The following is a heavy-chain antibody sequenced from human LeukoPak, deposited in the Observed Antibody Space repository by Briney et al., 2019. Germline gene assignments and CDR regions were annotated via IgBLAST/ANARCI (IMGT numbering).Heavy chain of an antibody. V-gene: IGHV1-8*01. Sequence: AVNVSFKCSGSTFTSYDINWVRPATGQGLAWMGWMNLNSGNRGYAQDFQGRGTMTRDTYISTDYLELTNLRPDDTDVCYFARGPPHYCSSDSCYSFLYCHHWGQGTLVTVSS. CDR1: GSTFTSYD. D-gene: IGHD2-15*01. CDR3: ARGPPHYCSSDSCYSFLYCHH. J-gene: IGHJ1*01. CDR2: MNLNSGNR.